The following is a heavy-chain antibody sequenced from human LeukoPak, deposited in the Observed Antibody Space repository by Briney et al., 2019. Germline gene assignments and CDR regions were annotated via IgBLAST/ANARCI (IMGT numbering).Heavy chain of an antibody. CDR2: IKSRTDGGTT. CDR1: GFTFSNAW. V-gene: IGHV3-15*01. D-gene: IGHD3-9*01. J-gene: IGHJ4*02. Sequence: GGSLRLSCAASGFTFSNAWMSWVRQAPGKGLEWVGRIKSRTDGGTTDYAAPVKGRFTISRDDSKNTLYLQMNSLKTEDTAVYYCTTDGAGVLRYFDWLSSDYWGQGTLVTVSS. CDR3: TTDGAGVLRYFDWLSSDY.